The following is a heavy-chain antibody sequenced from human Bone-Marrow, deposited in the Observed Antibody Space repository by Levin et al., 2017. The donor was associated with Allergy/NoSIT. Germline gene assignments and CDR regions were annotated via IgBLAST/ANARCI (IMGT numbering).Heavy chain of an antibody. V-gene: IGHV3-21*01. D-gene: IGHD6-6*01. CDR2: ISSSSSYI. Sequence: PGGSLRLSCAASGFTFSSYSMNWVRQAPGKGLEWVSSISSSSSYIYYADSVKGRFTISRDNAKNSLYLQMNSLRAEDTAVYYCARGVGGQYSSSSLSDYGMDVWGQGTTVTVSS. J-gene: IGHJ6*02. CDR1: GFTFSSYS. CDR3: ARGVGGQYSSSSLSDYGMDV.